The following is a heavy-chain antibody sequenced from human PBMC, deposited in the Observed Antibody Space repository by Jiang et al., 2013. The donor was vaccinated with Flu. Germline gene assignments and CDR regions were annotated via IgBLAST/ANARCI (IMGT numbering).Heavy chain of an antibody. V-gene: IGHV4-39*01. J-gene: IGHJ4*02. CDR3: ARTHHSGYSSGWYGGYFDY. CDR2: ISYSGST. CDR1: GGSISSSSYY. D-gene: IGHD6-19*01. Sequence: KPSETLSLTCTVSGGSISSSSYYGGWIRQPPGKGLEWIGSISYSGSTFYNPSLKSRVTISVDTSKNHFSLKLSSVTAADTAVYYCARTHHSGYSSGWYGGYFDYWGQGTLVTVSS.